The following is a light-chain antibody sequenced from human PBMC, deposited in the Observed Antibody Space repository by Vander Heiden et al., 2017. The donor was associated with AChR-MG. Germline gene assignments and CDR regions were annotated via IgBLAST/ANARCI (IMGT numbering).Light chain of an antibody. J-gene: IGLJ2*01. CDR1: SSDVGGYSY. CDR3: SSYTSSSTPP. Sequence: SALTQPASVSGSPGQSITISCTGTSSDVGGYSYVSWYQQHPGKAPKLMIYDVSKRPSGVSNRFSGSKSGNTASLTISGLQAEDEADYYCSSYTSSSTPPFGGGTKLTVL. V-gene: IGLV2-14*01. CDR2: DVS.